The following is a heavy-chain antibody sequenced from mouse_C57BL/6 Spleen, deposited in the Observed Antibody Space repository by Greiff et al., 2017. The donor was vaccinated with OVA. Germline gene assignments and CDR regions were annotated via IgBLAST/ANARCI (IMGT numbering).Heavy chain of an antibody. D-gene: IGHD2-5*01. Sequence: EVKLQESGGGLVQPKGSLKLSCAASGFSFNTYAMNWVRQAPGKGLEWVARIRSKSNNYATYYADSVKDRFTISRDDSESMLYLQMNNLKTEDTAMYYCVRQGIESNYWYFDVWGTGTTVTVFS. CDR2: IRSKSNNYAT. J-gene: IGHJ1*03. CDR3: VRQGIESNYWYFDV. CDR1: GFSFNTYA. V-gene: IGHV10-1*01.